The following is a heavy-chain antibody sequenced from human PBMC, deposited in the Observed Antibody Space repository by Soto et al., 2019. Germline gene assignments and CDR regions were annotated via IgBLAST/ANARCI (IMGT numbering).Heavy chain of an antibody. D-gene: IGHD2-21*02. V-gene: IGHV1-69*12. CDR2: IIPIFGTA. CDR1: GGTFSSYA. CDR3: ARGRRVVVTLRGPSDAFDI. J-gene: IGHJ3*02. Sequence: QVQLVQSGAEVKKPGSSVKVSCKASGGTFSSYAISWVRQAPGQGLEWMGGIIPIFGTANYAQKFQGRVTITADESTSTAYMELSSLRSEDTAVYYCARGRRVVVTLRGPSDAFDIWGQGTMVTVSS.